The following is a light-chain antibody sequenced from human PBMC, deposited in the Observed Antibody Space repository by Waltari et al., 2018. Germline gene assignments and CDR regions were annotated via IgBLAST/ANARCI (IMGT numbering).Light chain of an antibody. V-gene: IGKV4-1*01. CDR1: QNIFYSSNNKNY. Sequence: DTVMTXSPNSLAVSLGXXXXINCXSSQNIFYSSNNKNYLAWYQQKPGQPPKLLLYWASTRASGVPDRFSGSGSGTDFTLTISSLRTEDVAVYYCQQYYTIPITFGQGTRLEIK. CDR3: QQYYTIPIT. CDR2: WAS. J-gene: IGKJ5*01.